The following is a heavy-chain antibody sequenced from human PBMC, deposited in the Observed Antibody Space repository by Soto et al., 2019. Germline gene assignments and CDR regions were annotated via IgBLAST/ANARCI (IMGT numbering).Heavy chain of an antibody. CDR1: GFTFSSYG. CDR2: ISYDGSNK. Sequence: GGSLRLSCAASGFTFSSYGMHWVRQAPGKGLEWVAVISYDGSNKYYADSVKGRFTISRDNSKNTLYLQMNSLRAEDTAVYYCAKDRIQLWLRSPFDYWGQGTLVTVSS. D-gene: IGHD5-18*01. J-gene: IGHJ4*02. CDR3: AKDRIQLWLRSPFDY. V-gene: IGHV3-30*18.